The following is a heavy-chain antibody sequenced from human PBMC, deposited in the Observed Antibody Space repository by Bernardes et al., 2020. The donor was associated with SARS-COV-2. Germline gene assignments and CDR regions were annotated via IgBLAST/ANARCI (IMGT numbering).Heavy chain of an antibody. J-gene: IGHJ3*01. CDR2: IYYSGDT. Sequence: SETLSLTCSVSGGSVSNYYWSWIRQPPGKGLEWLGCIYYSGDTNYHPSLKPRVTISIDTSKNHFSLRLNSLTAADTAVYYCAMGINIIRVSDAFDVWDQGTMVTVSS. V-gene: IGHV4-59*02. CDR1: GGSVSNYY. D-gene: IGHD3-10*01. CDR3: AMGINIIRVSDAFDV.